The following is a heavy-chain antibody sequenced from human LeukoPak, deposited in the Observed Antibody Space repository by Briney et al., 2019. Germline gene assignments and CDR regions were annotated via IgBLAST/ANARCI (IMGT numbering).Heavy chain of an antibody. CDR2: IWYDGSNK. D-gene: IGHD6-13*01. V-gene: IGHV3-33*08. Sequence: GGSLRLSCAASGFTFSSYAMHWVRQAPGKGLEWVAVIWYDGSNKYYADSVKGRFTISRDNSKNTLYLQMNSLRAEDTAVYYCARDKLSVGSWTDFDYWGQGTLVTVSS. CDR1: GFTFSSYA. CDR3: ARDKLSVGSWTDFDY. J-gene: IGHJ4*02.